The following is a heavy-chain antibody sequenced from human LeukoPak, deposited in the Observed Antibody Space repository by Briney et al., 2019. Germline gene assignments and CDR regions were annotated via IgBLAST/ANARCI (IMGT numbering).Heavy chain of an antibody. CDR2: ISYDGSNK. D-gene: IGHD1-14*01. V-gene: IGHV3-30*03. Sequence: GRSLRLSCAASGFTFSSYGMHWVRQAPGKGLEWVAVISYDGSNKYYADSVKGRFTISRDNSKNTLYLQMNSLRAEDTAVYYCAPGSIFDYWGRGTLVTVSS. CDR3: APGSIFDY. J-gene: IGHJ4*02. CDR1: GFTFSSYG.